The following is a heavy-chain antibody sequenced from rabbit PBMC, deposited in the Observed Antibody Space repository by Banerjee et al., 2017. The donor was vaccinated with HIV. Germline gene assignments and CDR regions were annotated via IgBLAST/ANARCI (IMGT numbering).Heavy chain of an antibody. V-gene: IGHV1S45*01. D-gene: IGHD8-1*01. Sequence: QEQLEESGGDLVKPEGSLTLTCTASGFSFSNGYVMCWVRQAPGKVLEWIACINTISDDTVYATWAKGRFTISSDNAKNTVDLKMNSLTAADTATYFCARGSTYYYYFNLWGQGTLVTVS. CDR3: ARGSTYYYYFNL. CDR1: GFSFSNGYV. J-gene: IGHJ4*01. CDR2: INTISDDT.